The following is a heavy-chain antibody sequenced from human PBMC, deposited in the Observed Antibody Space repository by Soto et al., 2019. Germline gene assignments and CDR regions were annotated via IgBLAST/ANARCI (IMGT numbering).Heavy chain of an antibody. CDR1: GFTFSDLW. D-gene: IGHD1-20*01. J-gene: IGHJ5*02. V-gene: IGHV3-7*03. Sequence: GRFMRHSSAASGFTFSDLWVSWVRQAPGEGPEWVAIIKPDGSVKQYVDSVQGRVTMTRNTSISTAYMELSSLRSEDTAVYYCARGINLFDPWGQGTLVTVSS. CDR2: IKPDGSVK. CDR3: ARGINLFDP.